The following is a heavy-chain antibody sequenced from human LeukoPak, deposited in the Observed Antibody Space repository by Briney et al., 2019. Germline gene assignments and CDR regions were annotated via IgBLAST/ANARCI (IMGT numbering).Heavy chain of an antibody. CDR2: IYYSGST. D-gene: IGHD3-3*01. V-gene: IGHV4-39*07. J-gene: IGHJ3*02. CDR3: ARRRPLRSDFWSGYYGRGAFDI. CDR1: GGSISSSSYY. Sequence: SETLSLTCTVSGGSISSSSYYWGWIRQPPGKGLEWIGSIYYSGSTNYNPSLKSRVTISVDTSKNQFSLKLSSVTAADTAVYYCARRRPLRSDFWSGYYGRGAFDIWGQGTMVTVSS.